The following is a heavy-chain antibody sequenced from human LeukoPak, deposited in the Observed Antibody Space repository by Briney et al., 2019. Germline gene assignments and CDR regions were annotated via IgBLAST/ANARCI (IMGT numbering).Heavy chain of an antibody. CDR2: INPNSGGT. CDR1: GYTFTGYY. Sequence: GASVKVSCKASGYTFTGYYMHWVRQAPGQGLEWMGRINPNSGGTNYAQKFQGRVTMTRDTSISTAYMELSRLRSDDTAVYYCARVSTFGEPTQQDYWGQGTLVTVSS. D-gene: IGHD3-16*01. J-gene: IGHJ4*02. V-gene: IGHV1-2*06. CDR3: ARVSTFGEPTQQDY.